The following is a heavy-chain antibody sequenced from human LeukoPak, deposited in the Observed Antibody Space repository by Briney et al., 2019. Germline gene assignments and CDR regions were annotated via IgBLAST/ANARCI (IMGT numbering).Heavy chain of an antibody. Sequence: GRSLRLSCAASGFTFSSYGMHWVRQAPGKGLDWVAVISYDGSNKYYADSVKGRFTISRDNSKNTLFLQMNSLRAEDTAGYYCSVAATGYYFDYWGQGTLVTVSS. CDR3: SVAATGYYFDY. J-gene: IGHJ4*02. CDR1: GFTFSSYG. D-gene: IGHD6-19*01. V-gene: IGHV3-30*03. CDR2: ISYDGSNK.